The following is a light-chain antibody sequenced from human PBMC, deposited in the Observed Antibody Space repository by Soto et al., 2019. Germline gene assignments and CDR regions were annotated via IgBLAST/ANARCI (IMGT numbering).Light chain of an antibody. CDR1: QSVSSN. CDR3: QQYNNLPPIT. Sequence: EIVMTQSPATLSVSPGERATLSCRASQSVSSNLAWYQQKPDQAPRLLIYYASTRATGIPARFSGSGSGTEFTLTISSLQSEDFAVYYCQQYNNLPPITVGQGTRLEIK. V-gene: IGKV3-15*01. J-gene: IGKJ5*01. CDR2: YAS.